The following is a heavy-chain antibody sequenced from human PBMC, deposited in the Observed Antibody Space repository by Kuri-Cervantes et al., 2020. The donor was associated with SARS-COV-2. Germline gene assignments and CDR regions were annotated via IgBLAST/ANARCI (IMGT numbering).Heavy chain of an antibody. CDR3: ATSGGSLQRMIYFYAMEV. D-gene: IGHD1-26*01. V-gene: IGHV1-8*01. Sequence: ASVKVSCKASGYTFTSYDINWVRQATGQGLEWMGWMNPNSGNTGYAQKFQGRVTMTRNTSISTAYMELSSLRSEDTAVYYCATSGGSLQRMIYFYAMEVWGHGTMVTVSS. CDR2: MNPNSGNT. CDR1: GYTFTSYD. J-gene: IGHJ6*02.